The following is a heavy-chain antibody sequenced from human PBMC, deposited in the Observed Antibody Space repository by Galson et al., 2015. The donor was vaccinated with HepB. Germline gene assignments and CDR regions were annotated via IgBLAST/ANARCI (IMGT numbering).Heavy chain of an antibody. D-gene: IGHD3-3*01. CDR1: GYTFTDYV. CDR3: ARSPLRFLDWLPYYDYYYMDV. CDR2: MNTNTGKP. V-gene: IGHV7-4-1*02. Sequence: SVKVSCKASGYTFTDYVVNWVRQAPGQGLEWMGWMNTNTGKPTYAPGFAGRVVFSLDPSVTTAYLQISSLETDDPAVYYCARSPLRFLDWLPYYDYYYMDVWGEGTTVTVSS. J-gene: IGHJ6*03.